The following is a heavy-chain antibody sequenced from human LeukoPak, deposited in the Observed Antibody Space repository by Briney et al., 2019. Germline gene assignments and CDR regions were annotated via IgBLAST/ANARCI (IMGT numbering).Heavy chain of an antibody. J-gene: IGHJ4*02. D-gene: IGHD3-22*01. V-gene: IGHV3-15*01. CDR2: IKSKTDGGTT. CDR1: GFTFTNSW. CDR3: RGDSPVSDY. Sequence: GGSLRSSCAASGFTFTNSWMSWVRQAPGKGLEWVGRIKSKTDGGTTDYAAPVKGRFIISRDDSKNTLYLQMNSLRVEDTAVYYCRGDSPVSDYWGQGTLVTVSS.